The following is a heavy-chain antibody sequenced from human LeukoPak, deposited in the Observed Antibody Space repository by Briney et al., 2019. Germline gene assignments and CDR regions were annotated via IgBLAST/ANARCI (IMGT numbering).Heavy chain of an antibody. D-gene: IGHD1-1*01. CDR2: IIPILGIA. CDR3: ARDVKTGAPTGYYYYGMDV. CDR1: GGTFSSYA. V-gene: IGHV1-69*04. Sequence: ASVKVSCKASGGTFSSYAISWVRQAPGQGLEWMGRIIPILGIANYAQKFQGRVTITADKSTSTAYMELSSLRSEDTAVYYCARDVKTGAPTGYYYYGMDVWGQGTTVTVSS. J-gene: IGHJ6*02.